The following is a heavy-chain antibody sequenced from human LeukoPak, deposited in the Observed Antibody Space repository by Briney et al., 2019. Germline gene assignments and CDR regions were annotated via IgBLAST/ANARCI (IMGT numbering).Heavy chain of an antibody. D-gene: IGHD3-10*01. V-gene: IGHV4-30-4*07. CDR2: IHYSGST. Sequence: SETLSLTCAVSVGSISSGGYSWNWIRQPPGKGLEWIGYIHYSGSTYYHPSLKSRVTISVDTSKNQFSLKLSSVTAADTAVYYCARVEEGYGSGRRENYFYYYMDVWGKGTTVTISS. J-gene: IGHJ6*03. CDR1: VGSISSGGYS. CDR3: ARVEEGYGSGRRENYFYYYMDV.